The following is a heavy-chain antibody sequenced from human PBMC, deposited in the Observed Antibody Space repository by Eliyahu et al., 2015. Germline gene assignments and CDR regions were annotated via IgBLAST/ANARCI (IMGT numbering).Heavy chain of an antibody. CDR1: GSTFSRYA. CDR3: ARDASDDTSGYYY. D-gene: IGHD3-22*01. CDR2: IWHDGTNK. Sequence: QVQLVESGGGVVQPGGSLXLSCRESGSTFSRYAMHWVRQAPGKGLXWVALIWHDGTNKDYGDSVKGRFTISRDNSKNTVYLQMNSLRADDTAVYYCARDASDDTSGYYYWGQGALVTVSS. V-gene: IGHV3-33*01. J-gene: IGHJ4*02.